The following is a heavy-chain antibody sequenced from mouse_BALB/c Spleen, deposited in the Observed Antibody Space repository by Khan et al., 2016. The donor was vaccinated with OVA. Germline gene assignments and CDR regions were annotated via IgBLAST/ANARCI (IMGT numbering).Heavy chain of an antibody. Sequence: VQLKESGPEVVKPGASVKISCKASGYTFTDYNMDWVKQSHGKSLEWIGYIYPNNGGTGYNQKFKTKATLTVDNSSSTAHMELRSLTSEDSAVYYCARSGYGSFAYWGQGTLVTVSA. CDR3: ARSGYGSFAY. J-gene: IGHJ3*01. V-gene: IGHV1S29*02. CDR2: IYPNNGGT. CDR1: GYTFTDYN. D-gene: IGHD1-2*01.